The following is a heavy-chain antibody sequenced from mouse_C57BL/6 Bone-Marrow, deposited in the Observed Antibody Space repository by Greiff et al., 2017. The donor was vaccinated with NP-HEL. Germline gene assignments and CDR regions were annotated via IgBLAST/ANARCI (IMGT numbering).Heavy chain of an antibody. Sequence: VQLQQPGAELVKPGASVKLSCKASGYTFTSYWMHWVKQRPGQGLEWIGMIHPNSGSTNYNEKFKSKATLTVDKSSSTAYMQLSSLTSEDSAVYYCARFCFFYWYFDVWGTGTTVTVAS. CDR1: GYTFTSYW. D-gene: IGHD6-1*01. CDR2: IHPNSGST. J-gene: IGHJ1*03. CDR3: ARFCFFYWYFDV. V-gene: IGHV1-64*01.